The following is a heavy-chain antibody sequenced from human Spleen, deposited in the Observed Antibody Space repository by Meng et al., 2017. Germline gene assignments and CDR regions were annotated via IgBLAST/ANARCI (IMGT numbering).Heavy chain of an antibody. CDR1: GYTFTDFF. V-gene: IGHV1-46*01. CDR2: INSNSGGT. J-gene: IGHJ4*02. CDR3: AREKSPGHFDY. Sequence: QVRLVQSGPGVMKPGARVMLSCRTSGYTFTDFFLHWVRQAPGQGLEWLGTINSNSGGTAYARKFQGRITLTRDTSASTVYMDLGSLGSEDTAFYYCAREKSPGHFDYLGQGILVTVSS.